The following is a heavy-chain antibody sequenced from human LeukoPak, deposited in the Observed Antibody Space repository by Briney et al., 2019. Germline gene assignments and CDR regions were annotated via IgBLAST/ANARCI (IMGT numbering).Heavy chain of an antibody. Sequence: ASVKVSCKASGGTFSSYAISWVRQAPGQGLEWMGGIIPIFGTANYAQKLQGRVTMTTDTSTSTAYMDLRSLRSDDTAVYYCAKTDWSGYYKDYWGQGTLVAVSS. CDR3: AKTDWSGYYKDY. CDR2: IIPIFGTA. J-gene: IGHJ4*02. V-gene: IGHV1-69*05. CDR1: GGTFSSYA. D-gene: IGHD3-3*01.